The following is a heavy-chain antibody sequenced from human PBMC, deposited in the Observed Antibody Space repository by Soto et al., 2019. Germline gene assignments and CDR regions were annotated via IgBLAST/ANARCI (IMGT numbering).Heavy chain of an antibody. J-gene: IGHJ5*02. V-gene: IGHV1-18*01. CDR3: ARRTDYDFWSGYYTGARRSYNWFDP. Sequence: QVQLVQSGAEVKKPGASVKVSYKASGYTFTSYGISWVRQAPGQGLEWMGWISADNGNTNYAQKLQGRVTMTTDTATSTAYMELRSLRSDDTAVYYCARRTDYDFWSGYYTGARRSYNWFDPWGQGSLVTVSS. CDR1: GYTFTSYG. CDR2: ISADNGNT. D-gene: IGHD3-3*01.